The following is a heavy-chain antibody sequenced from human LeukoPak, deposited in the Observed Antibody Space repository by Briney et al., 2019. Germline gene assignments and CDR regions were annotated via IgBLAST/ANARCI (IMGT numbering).Heavy chain of an antibody. Sequence: GGSLRLSCAGSGFSFTGYWMHWVRQTPGKALVWISRLYSDGRSLTYADSVKGRFTISRDNAKNSLYLQMNSLRVEDTAVYYCTRDEEGASREFDYWGQGALVTVSS. CDR1: GFSFTGYW. V-gene: IGHV3-74*01. D-gene: IGHD1-26*01. CDR3: TRDEEGASREFDY. J-gene: IGHJ4*02. CDR2: LYSDGRSL.